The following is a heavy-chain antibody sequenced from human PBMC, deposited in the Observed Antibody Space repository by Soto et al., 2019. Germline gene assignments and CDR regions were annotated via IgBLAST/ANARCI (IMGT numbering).Heavy chain of an antibody. V-gene: IGHV4-34*01. CDR3: ARGGVHYDYVWGSYRYKPYFDY. D-gene: IGHD3-16*02. J-gene: IGHJ4*02. Sequence: AETLSLTCSVYGGSFSGYYWSWVRQPPGKGLEWIGEINHSGSTNYNPSLKSRVTISVDTSKNQFSLKLSSVTAADTAVYYCARGGVHYDYVWGSYRYKPYFDYWGQGTLVTVSS. CDR1: GGSFSGYY. CDR2: INHSGST.